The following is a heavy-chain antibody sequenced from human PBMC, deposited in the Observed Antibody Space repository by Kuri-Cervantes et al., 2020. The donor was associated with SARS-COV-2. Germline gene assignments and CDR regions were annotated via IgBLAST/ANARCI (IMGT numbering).Heavy chain of an antibody. J-gene: IGHJ6*04. CDR1: GFTFSDYN. Sequence: GESLKISCAASGFTFSDYNINWVRQAPGKGLEWVSYISSSSRTIYYADSVKGRFTISRDNSKNTLYLQMNSLRAEDTAVYYCAKVRPRNTYDYGDYGGLDVWGKGTTVTVSS. D-gene: IGHD4-17*01. V-gene: IGHV3-48*01. CDR2: ISSSSRTI. CDR3: AKVRPRNTYDYGDYGGLDV.